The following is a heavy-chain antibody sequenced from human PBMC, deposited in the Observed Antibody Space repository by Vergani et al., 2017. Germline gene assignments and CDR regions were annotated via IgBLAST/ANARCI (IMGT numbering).Heavy chain of an antibody. CDR2: INPNSGGT. CDR1: GYTFTGYY. J-gene: IGHJ4*02. V-gene: IGHV1-2*02. D-gene: IGHD2-21*02. CDR3: ARGGPGCGGDCYFY. Sequence: QVQLVQSGAEVKKPGASVKVSCKASGYTFTGYYMHWVRQAPGQGLEWMGWINPNSGGTNYAQKFQGRVTITADQSTSTAYMELSSLRSEDTAVYYCARGGPGCGGDCYFYWGQGTLVTVSS.